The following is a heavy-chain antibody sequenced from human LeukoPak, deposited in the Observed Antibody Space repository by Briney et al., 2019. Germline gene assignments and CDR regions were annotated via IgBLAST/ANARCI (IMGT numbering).Heavy chain of an antibody. CDR1: GFTFSDYW. CDR2: SNRDGSST. J-gene: IGHJ4*02. V-gene: IGHV3-74*01. D-gene: IGHD4-11*01. CDR3: ARDLIDNYCIDY. Sequence: PGGSLRLSCAASGFTFSDYWMHWVRHTPEKGLVWVLHSNRDGSSTIYADSVKGRFTISRDNSINTLYLQMNTLRPEDTALYYCARDLIDNYCIDYGGQGTLVSVSS.